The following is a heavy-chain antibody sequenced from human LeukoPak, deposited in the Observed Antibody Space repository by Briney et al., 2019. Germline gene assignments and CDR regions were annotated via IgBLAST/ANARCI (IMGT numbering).Heavy chain of an antibody. V-gene: IGHV3-30*18. D-gene: IGHD3-10*01. CDR2: ISYDGSNK. CDR1: GFNLSSYG. J-gene: IGHJ6*02. CDR3: TKLWRGMDV. Sequence: GGSLRLSCVVSGFNLSSYGMHWVRQAPGKGLEWVAVISYDGSNKNYEDSVKGRFSISRDISKNTLHLEMNSLRPDDTAVYYCTKLWRGMDVWAQGTTVTVSS.